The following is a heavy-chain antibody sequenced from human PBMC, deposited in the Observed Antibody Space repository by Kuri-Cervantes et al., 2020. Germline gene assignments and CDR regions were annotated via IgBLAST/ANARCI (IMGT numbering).Heavy chain of an antibody. CDR2: INPNSGGT. J-gene: IGHJ4*02. D-gene: IGHD3-10*01. V-gene: IGHV1-2*02. Sequence: ASVKVSCKASGYTFTGYCMHWVRQAPGQGLEWMGWINPNSGGTNYAQKFQGRVTMTRDMSISTAYTELSRLRSDDTAVYYCARDRGVIPLIDYWGQGTLVTVSS. CDR3: ARDRGVIPLIDY. CDR1: GYTFTGYC.